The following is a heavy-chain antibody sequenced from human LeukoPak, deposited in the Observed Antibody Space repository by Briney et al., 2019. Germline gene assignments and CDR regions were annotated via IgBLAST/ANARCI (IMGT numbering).Heavy chain of an antibody. V-gene: IGHV4-61*01. Sequence: SETLSLTCTVSGYSISSGYYWSWIRQPPGKGLEWIGYIYYSGSTNYNPSLKSRVTISVDRSKNQFSLKLSSVTAADTAVYYCAREGQDYWGQGTLVTVSS. CDR2: IYYSGST. J-gene: IGHJ4*02. CDR1: GYSISSGYY. CDR3: AREGQDY.